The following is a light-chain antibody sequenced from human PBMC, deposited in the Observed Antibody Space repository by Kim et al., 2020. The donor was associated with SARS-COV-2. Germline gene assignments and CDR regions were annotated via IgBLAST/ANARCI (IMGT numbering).Light chain of an antibody. CDR1: QTVGTS. CDR3: QQYSTYPRT. J-gene: IGKJ2*01. V-gene: IGKV1-8*01. CDR2: AAS. Sequence: AIQMTQSPSSLSASTGDRVTITCRASQTVGTSVAWFQQKPGEAPRLLVYAASTLQTGVPTRFSGGGSGTDFTLTIDCLQSEDFVSYYCQQYSTYPRTFGLGTKVDIK.